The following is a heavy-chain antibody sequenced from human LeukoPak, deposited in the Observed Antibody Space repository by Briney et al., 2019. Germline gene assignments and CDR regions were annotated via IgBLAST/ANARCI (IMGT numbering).Heavy chain of an antibody. CDR3: AKHGPVPGVGYFAFDY. Sequence: PGRSLRLPCAASGFTLSRYGMHWVRQAPGKGLEWVADIWSDGNNKYYADSVKGRFTIPSDNSKNTLYLQMNSLRAEDTAVYYCAKHGPVPGVGYFAFDYWGQGTLVAVSS. J-gene: IGHJ4*02. CDR1: GFTLSRYG. D-gene: IGHD1-26*01. CDR2: IWSDGNNK. V-gene: IGHV3-33*06.